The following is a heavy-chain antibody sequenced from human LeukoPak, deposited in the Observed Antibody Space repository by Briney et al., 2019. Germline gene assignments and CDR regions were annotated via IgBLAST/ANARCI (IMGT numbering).Heavy chain of an antibody. Sequence: GGSLRHSCAASGFTFSSYGMHWVRQAPGKGLEWVAVIWYDGSNKYYADSVKGRFTISRDNSKNTLYLQMNSLRAEDTAVYYCAKDHRRDGYNFDRYWGQGTLVTVSS. CDR2: IWYDGSNK. CDR1: GFTFSSYG. V-gene: IGHV3-33*06. J-gene: IGHJ4*02. CDR3: AKDHRRDGYNFDRY. D-gene: IGHD5-24*01.